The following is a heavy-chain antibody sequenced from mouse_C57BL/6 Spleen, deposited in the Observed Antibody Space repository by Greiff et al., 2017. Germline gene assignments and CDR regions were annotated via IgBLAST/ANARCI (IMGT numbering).Heavy chain of an antibody. CDR2: IYPSDSET. D-gene: IGHD2-13*01. Sequence: QVHVKQPGAELVRPGSSVKLSCKASGYTFTSYWMDWVKQRPGQGLEWIGNIYPSDSETHYNQKVKNKATLTVAKSSSTAYMQLSSLTSEDSAVYYCARTVTSGYWGQGTTLTVSS. J-gene: IGHJ2*01. CDR3: ARTVTSGY. CDR1: GYTFTSYW. V-gene: IGHV1-61*01.